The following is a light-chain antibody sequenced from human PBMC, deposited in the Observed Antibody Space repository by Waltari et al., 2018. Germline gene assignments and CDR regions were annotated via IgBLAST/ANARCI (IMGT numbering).Light chain of an antibody. J-gene: IGKJ4*01. V-gene: IGKV1-5*03. CDR3: QQYTSFSLT. Sequence: DIQMTQSPSSLSASIGDRVTFTCRASQSISSWLAWYQQKPGKDPKLLISKSATLESGVPSRFSGSGSGTEFTLTISSLQPDDFATYYCQQYTSFSLTFGGGTTVEIK. CDR1: QSISSW. CDR2: KSA.